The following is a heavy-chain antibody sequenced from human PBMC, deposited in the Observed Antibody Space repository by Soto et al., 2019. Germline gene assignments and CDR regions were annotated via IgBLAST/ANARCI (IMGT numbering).Heavy chain of an antibody. CDR1: GFTYTNYW. J-gene: IGHJ4*02. CDR3: GSVFEY. V-gene: IGHV3-74*01. Sequence: DVQLVESGGGLVQPGGSLRLSCAASGFTYTNYWMHLVLQAPEKGLVWVSRIESDGIYTSYADSVKGRFTISRDNAKNTLYLQMNDLRTEDTAVYYCGSVFEYWGQGSLVTVSS. CDR2: IESDGIYT.